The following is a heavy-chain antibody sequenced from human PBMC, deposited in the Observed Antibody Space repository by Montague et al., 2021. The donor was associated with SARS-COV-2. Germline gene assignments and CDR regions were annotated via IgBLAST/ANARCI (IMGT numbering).Heavy chain of an antibody. CDR3: ARGRAVTTFYYYYYGMDV. V-gene: IGHV3-48*03. CDR1: GFTFSSYE. Sequence: SLRLPCAASGFTFSSYEMNWVRQAPGKGLEWVSYISSSGSTIYYADSVKGRFTISRDNAKNSLYLQMNSLRAEDTAVYYCARGRAVTTFYYYYYGMDVWGQGTTVTVSS. D-gene: IGHD4-17*01. J-gene: IGHJ6*02. CDR2: ISSSGSTI.